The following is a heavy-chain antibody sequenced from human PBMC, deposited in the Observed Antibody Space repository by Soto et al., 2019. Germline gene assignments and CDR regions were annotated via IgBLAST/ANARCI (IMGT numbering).Heavy chain of an antibody. CDR2: ISGSGDTT. D-gene: IGHD6-13*01. CDR3: AKANYSYSWAPGDY. CDR1: RLTFSSYA. V-gene: IGHV3-23*01. J-gene: IGHJ4*02. Sequence: EVQVLESGGGLIQPGGSLRLSCVISRLTFSSYALNWVRQARREGLEWVSSISGSGDTTYYADSVKGRLTISRDNSKNTLDLQMTSLRIEDTALYYCAKANYSYSWAPGDYWGQATLITFSS.